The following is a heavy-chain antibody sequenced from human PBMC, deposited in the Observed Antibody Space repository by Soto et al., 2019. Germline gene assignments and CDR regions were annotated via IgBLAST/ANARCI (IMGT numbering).Heavy chain of an antibody. J-gene: IGHJ5*02. CDR3: ACEREVEAARASIGEDL. Sequence: SETLSLTCAVYGGSFSGYYWSWIRQPPGKGLEWIGEINHSGSTNYNPSLKSRATISVDTSKNQFSLKLTSVTAADTAVYYCACEREVEAARASIGEDLWGQGTLVTVSS. V-gene: IGHV4-34*01. D-gene: IGHD3-10*01. CDR2: INHSGST. CDR1: GGSFSGYY.